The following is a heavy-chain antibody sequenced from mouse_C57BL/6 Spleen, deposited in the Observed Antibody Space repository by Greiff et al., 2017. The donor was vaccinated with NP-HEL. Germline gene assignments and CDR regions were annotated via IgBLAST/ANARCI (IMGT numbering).Heavy chain of an antibody. CDR1: GYTFTSYW. D-gene: IGHD1-1*01. V-gene: IGHV1-69*01. CDR3: AVTTVVASFDY. CDR2: IDPSDSYT. J-gene: IGHJ2*01. Sequence: QVHVKQPGAELVMPGASVKLSCTASGYTFTSYWMHWVKQRPGQGLEWIGEIDPSDSYTTYNQKFKGKSTLTVDKSSSTAYMQLSSLTSEDSAVYYCAVTTVVASFDYWGQGTTLTVSS.